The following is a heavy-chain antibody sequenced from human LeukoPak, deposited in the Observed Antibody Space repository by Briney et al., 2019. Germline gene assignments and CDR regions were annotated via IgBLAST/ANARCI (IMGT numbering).Heavy chain of an antibody. CDR2: INHSGST. Sequence: PSETLSLTCAVYSGSFSGYYWSWIRQPPGKGLEWIGEINHSGSTNYNPSLKSRVTISVDTSKNQFSLKLSSVTAADTAVYYCARDAPGRAVAGNDYWGQGTLVTVSS. CDR3: ARDAPGRAVAGNDY. J-gene: IGHJ4*02. CDR1: SGSFSGYY. D-gene: IGHD6-19*01. V-gene: IGHV4-34*01.